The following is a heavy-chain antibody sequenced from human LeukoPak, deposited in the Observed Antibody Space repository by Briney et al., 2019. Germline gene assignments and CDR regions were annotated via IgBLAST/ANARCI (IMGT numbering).Heavy chain of an antibody. J-gene: IGHJ4*02. CDR1: GFTFSSYA. CDR2: ISYDGSNK. D-gene: IGHD3-10*01. V-gene: IGHV3-30-3*01. CDR3: ASFRYAVLWFGEVGS. Sequence: PGGSLRLSCAASGFTFSSYAMHWVRQAPGKRLEWVAVISYDGSNKYYADSVKGRFTISRDNSKNTLYLQMNSLRAEDTAVYYCASFRYAVLWFGEVGSWGQGTLVTVSS.